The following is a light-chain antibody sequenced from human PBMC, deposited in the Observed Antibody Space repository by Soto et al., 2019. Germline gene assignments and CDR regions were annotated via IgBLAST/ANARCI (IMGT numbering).Light chain of an antibody. CDR3: GTWDTSLNALL. J-gene: IGLJ2*01. V-gene: IGLV1-51*01. Sequence: QSVLTQPPSVYAAPGQKVTISCSGSTSNIGNNYVSWYQQLPGTAPKLLIYDNDQRPSGIPDRFSGAKSGTSATLGITGLQTGDEADYYCGTWDTSLNALLFGGGTKLTVL. CDR1: TSNIGNNY. CDR2: DND.